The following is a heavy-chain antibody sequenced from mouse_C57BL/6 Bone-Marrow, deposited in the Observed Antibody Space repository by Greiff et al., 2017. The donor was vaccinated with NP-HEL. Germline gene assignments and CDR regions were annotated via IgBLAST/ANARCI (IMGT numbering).Heavy chain of an antibody. J-gene: IGHJ4*01. CDR1: GYTFTDYY. CDR3: ARSYDGYPYAMDY. Sequence: EVQLQQSGPELVKPGASVKISCKASGYTFTDYYMNWVKQSHGKSLEWIGDINPNNGGTSYNQKFKGKATLTVDKSSSTAYMELRSLTSEDSAVYYCARSYDGYPYAMDYWGQGTSVTVSS. V-gene: IGHV1-26*01. D-gene: IGHD2-3*01. CDR2: INPNNGGT.